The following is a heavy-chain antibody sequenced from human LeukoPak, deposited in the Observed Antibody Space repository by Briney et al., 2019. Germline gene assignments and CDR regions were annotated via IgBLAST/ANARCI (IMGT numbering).Heavy chain of an antibody. V-gene: IGHV3-9*01. D-gene: IGHD3-10*01. J-gene: IGHJ6*02. CDR3: AKGPYYYGSGRPNYYYYGMDV. CDR1: GFTFDDYA. CDR2: ISWNSGSI. Sequence: GGSLRLSCAASGFTFDDYAMHWVRHAPGKGLEWVSGISWNSGSIGYADSVKGRLTISRDNAKNSLYLQMNSLRAEDTALYYCAKGPYYYGSGRPNYYYYGMDVWGQGTTVTVSS.